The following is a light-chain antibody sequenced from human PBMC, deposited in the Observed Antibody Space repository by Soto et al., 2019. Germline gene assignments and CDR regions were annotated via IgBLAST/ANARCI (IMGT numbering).Light chain of an antibody. CDR1: QSVNTN. Sequence: EVVMTQSPATLSVSPGERATLSCRASQSVNTNLAWYQQKPGEAPRVLIYAASTRATDVPDRFSGSGSGTDFTLTISSLQSEDFVLYYCQEYNDWPRGTLGQGTKV. J-gene: IGKJ1*01. CDR2: AAS. CDR3: QEYNDWPRGT. V-gene: IGKV3-15*01.